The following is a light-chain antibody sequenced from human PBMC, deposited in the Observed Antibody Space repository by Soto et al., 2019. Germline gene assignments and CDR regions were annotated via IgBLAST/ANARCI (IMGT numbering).Light chain of an antibody. V-gene: IGKV3-20*01. CDR2: GAS. CDR3: QHYQSGHPIA. CDR1: QSVGTR. J-gene: IGKJ5*01. Sequence: EILLTHSPDTLSFSAWYSSTLSFSSAQSVGTRLAWYQHKTGQAPRLLISGASSRATGIPDRFTGSGSETSFTLTISRLEPEDFALYYCQHYQSGHPIAFGQGTRLEIK.